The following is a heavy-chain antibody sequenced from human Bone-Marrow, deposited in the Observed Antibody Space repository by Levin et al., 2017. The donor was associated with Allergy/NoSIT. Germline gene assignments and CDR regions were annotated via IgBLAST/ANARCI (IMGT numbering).Heavy chain of an antibody. Sequence: PGGSLRLSCAASGFTFSTYAMNWVRQAPGQGLEWVSSVSDSGSYTFYADSVKGRFTISRDNSKNTLYLQMNSLRAEDTALYYCAKDDGTAYYSFDYWGQGTLVTVSS. D-gene: IGHD2-21*02. J-gene: IGHJ4*02. CDR1: GFTFSTYA. CDR3: AKDDGTAYYSFDY. V-gene: IGHV3-23*01. CDR2: VSDSGSYT.